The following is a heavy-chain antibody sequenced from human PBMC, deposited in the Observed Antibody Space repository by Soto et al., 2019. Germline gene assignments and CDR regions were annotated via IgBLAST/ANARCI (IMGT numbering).Heavy chain of an antibody. Sequence: QVQLVQSGGEVKKPGASVKVSCQASGYTFSDYAISWVRQAPGQGLEWMGWISASTRNTDQAQNFQGRVIMTLDTSTNTSYMELRSLRSEGTAVYYCVRCYCSVGSCYACWHFDLWGRGTLVTVSS. CDR3: VRCYCSVGSCYACWHFDL. CDR1: GYTFSDYA. D-gene: IGHD2-15*01. J-gene: IGHJ2*01. V-gene: IGHV1-18*01. CDR2: ISASTRNT.